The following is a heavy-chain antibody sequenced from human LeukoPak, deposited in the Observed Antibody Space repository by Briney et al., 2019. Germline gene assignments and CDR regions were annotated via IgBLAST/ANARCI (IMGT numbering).Heavy chain of an antibody. D-gene: IGHD3-3*01. CDR1: GGSFSGYY. CDR3: ARDTGGDFWSGYQPDAFGI. CDR2: INHSGST. J-gene: IGHJ3*02. V-gene: IGHV4-34*01. Sequence: YPSETLSLTCAVYGGSFSGYYWSWIRQPPGKGLEWIGEINHSGSTNYNPSLKSRVTISVDTSKNQFSLKLSSVTAADTAVYYCARDTGGDFWSGYQPDAFGIWGQGTMVTVSS.